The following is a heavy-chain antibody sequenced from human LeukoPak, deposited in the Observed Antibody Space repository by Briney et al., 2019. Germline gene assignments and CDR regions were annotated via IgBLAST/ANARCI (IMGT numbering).Heavy chain of an antibody. Sequence: SETLSLTCAVSGGSISSGGYSWSWIRQPPGKGLEWIGYIYHSGSTYYNPSLKSRVTISVDRSKNQFSLKLSSVTAADTAVYYCASQKSPGIYYFGYWGQGTLVTVSS. J-gene: IGHJ4*02. CDR1: GGSISSGGYS. V-gene: IGHV4-30-2*01. CDR2: IYHSGST. CDR3: ASQKSPGIYYFGY. D-gene: IGHD3-3*01.